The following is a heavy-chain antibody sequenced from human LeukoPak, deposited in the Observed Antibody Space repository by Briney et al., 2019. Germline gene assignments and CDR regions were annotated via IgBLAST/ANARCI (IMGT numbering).Heavy chain of an antibody. CDR1: GDSISRYY. D-gene: IGHD5-18*01. J-gene: IGHJ6*03. CDR2: IYYSGST. CDR3: ARRKQSWSYYYMDV. V-gene: IGHV4-59*01. Sequence: PSETLSLTCTVSGDSISRYYWSWIRQPPGKGLEWIGYIYYSGSTNYNPSLKSRATISVDTSKNQFSLKLNSVTAADTAIYYCARRKQSWSYYYMDVWGKGTTVTVSS.